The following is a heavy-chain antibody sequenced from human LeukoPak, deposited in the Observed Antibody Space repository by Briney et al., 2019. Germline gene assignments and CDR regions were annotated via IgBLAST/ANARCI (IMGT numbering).Heavy chain of an antibody. CDR3: AKDPGWHTSLEYNWFDP. CDR1: GFTFSSYG. V-gene: IGHV3-30*18. Sequence: GGSLRLSCAASGFTFSSYGMHWVRQAPGKGLEWVAVISYDGSNKYYADSVKGRFTISRDNSKNTLYLQMNSLRAEDTAVYYCAKDPGWHTSLEYNWFDPWGQGTLVTVSS. J-gene: IGHJ5*02. CDR2: ISYDGSNK. D-gene: IGHD5-24*01.